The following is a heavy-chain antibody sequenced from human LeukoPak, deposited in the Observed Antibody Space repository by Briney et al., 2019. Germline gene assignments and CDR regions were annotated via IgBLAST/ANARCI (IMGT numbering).Heavy chain of an antibody. J-gene: IGHJ2*01. Sequence: GGSLRLSCAASGFTFSSYAMTWVRQAPGKGLEWVSAISGSGASTYYADSVKGRFTISRDNSKNTLFLQMNSLRAEDTAVYYCARGVVPAAMTYWYFDLWGRGTLVTVSS. V-gene: IGHV3-23*01. CDR1: GFTFSSYA. CDR3: ARGVVPAAMTYWYFDL. D-gene: IGHD2-2*01. CDR2: ISGSGAST.